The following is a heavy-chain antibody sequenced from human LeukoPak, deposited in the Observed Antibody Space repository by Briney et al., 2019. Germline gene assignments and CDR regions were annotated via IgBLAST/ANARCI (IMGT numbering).Heavy chain of an antibody. J-gene: IGHJ5*02. CDR3: ARPDIAVAGTRVGWFDP. Sequence: SETLSLTCTVSGGSISSYYWGWIRQPPGKGLEWIGSIYYSGSTYYNPSLKSRVTISVDTSKNQFSLKLSSVTAADTAVYYCARPDIAVAGTRVGWFDPWGQGTLVTVSS. D-gene: IGHD6-19*01. V-gene: IGHV4-39*01. CDR2: IYYSGST. CDR1: GGSISSYY.